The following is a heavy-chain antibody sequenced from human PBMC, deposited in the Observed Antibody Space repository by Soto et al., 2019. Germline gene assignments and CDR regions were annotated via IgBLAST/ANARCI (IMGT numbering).Heavy chain of an antibody. D-gene: IGHD5-18*01. CDR2: ISGSGVST. Sequence: EVQLLESGGGLVQPGGSLRLSCAASGFTFSSYAMSWVRQAPGKGLEWVSAISGSGVSTYYADSVKGRFTISRDNSKNTLYLQLSSLRAEYTAVFYCAKDSGYSYGYDAFDIWGQGTMVTVSS. CDR3: AKDSGYSYGYDAFDI. V-gene: IGHV3-23*01. J-gene: IGHJ3*02. CDR1: GFTFSSYA.